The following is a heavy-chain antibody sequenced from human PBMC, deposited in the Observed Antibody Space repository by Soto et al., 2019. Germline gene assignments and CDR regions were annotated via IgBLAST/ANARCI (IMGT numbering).Heavy chain of an antibody. CDR3: AKVLSTYYYDSSGYYGYNWFDP. Sequence: PGGSLRLSCAASGFTFSSYAMSWVRQAPGKGLEWVSAISGSGGSTYYADSVKGRFTISRDNSKNTLYLQMNSLRAEDTAVYYCAKVLSTYYYDSSGYYGYNWFDPWGQGTLVTVSS. D-gene: IGHD3-22*01. CDR2: ISGSGGST. CDR1: GFTFSSYA. J-gene: IGHJ5*02. V-gene: IGHV3-23*01.